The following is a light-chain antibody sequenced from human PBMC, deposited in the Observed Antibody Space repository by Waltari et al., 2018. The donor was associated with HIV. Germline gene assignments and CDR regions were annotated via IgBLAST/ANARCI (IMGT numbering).Light chain of an antibody. V-gene: IGLV1-40*01. CDR3: QSYDSSLSGSVV. CDR1: SPNIGAGYD. CDR2: GDN. Sequence: QSVLTQPPSVSGAPGQRVTIPCPASSPNIGAGYDVHSYRQLPGTAPKLLIYGDNNRPSGVPDRFSGSKSGTSASLAITGLQAEDEANYYCQSYDSSLSGSVVFGGGTKLTVL. J-gene: IGLJ2*01.